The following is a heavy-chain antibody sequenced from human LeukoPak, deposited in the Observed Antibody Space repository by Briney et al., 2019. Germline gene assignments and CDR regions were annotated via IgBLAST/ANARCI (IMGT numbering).Heavy chain of an antibody. Sequence: SGTLPLTCGVSGGSITNTNWWSWVRQPPGQGLEWIGEISLTGLTHYNPSLESRVTVSLDKSKNQLSLNLTSVTAADTAVYFCSRENGAFSPFGYWGQGILVTVLS. CDR3: SRENGAFSPFGY. D-gene: IGHD3-16*01. CDR1: GGSITNTNW. CDR2: ISLTGLT. V-gene: IGHV4-4*02. J-gene: IGHJ4*02.